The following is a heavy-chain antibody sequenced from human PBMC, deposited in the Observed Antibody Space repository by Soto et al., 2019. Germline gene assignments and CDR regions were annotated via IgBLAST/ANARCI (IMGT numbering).Heavy chain of an antibody. CDR3: ARVGAAERLYYFDY. CDR2: IYYSGST. CDR1: GGSVSSGSYY. D-gene: IGHD6-13*01. Sequence: PSETLSLTCTVSGGSVSSGSYYWSWIRQPPGKGLEWIGYIYYSGSTNYNPSLKSRVTISVDTSKNQFSLKLSSVTAADTAVYYCARVGAAERLYYFDYWGQGTLVTVYS. V-gene: IGHV4-61*01. J-gene: IGHJ4*02.